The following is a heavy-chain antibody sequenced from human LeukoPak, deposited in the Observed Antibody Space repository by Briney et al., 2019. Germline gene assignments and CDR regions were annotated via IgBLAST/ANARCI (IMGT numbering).Heavy chain of an antibody. Sequence: SETLSLTCTVSGYSISSGYYWGWIRQPPGKGLEWIGSIYHSGSTYYNPSLKSRVTISVDTSKNQFSLKLSSVTAADTAVYYCARDRSAVAGLFDYWGQGTLVTVSS. D-gene: IGHD6-19*01. V-gene: IGHV4-38-2*02. J-gene: IGHJ4*02. CDR2: IYHSGST. CDR3: ARDRSAVAGLFDY. CDR1: GYSISSGYY.